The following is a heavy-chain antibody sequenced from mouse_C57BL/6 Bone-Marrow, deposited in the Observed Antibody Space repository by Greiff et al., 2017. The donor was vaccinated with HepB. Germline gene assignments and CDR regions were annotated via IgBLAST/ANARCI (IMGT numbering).Heavy chain of an antibody. CDR3: ARKRWLLRDYAMDY. CDR2: IWSDGST. D-gene: IGHD2-3*01. CDR1: GFSLTSYG. J-gene: IGHJ4*01. V-gene: IGHV2-6*02. Sequence: VQLVESGPGLVAPSQSLSITCTVSGFSLTSYGVHWVRQPPGKGLEWLVVIWSDGSTTYNSALKSRLSISKDNSKSQVFLKMNSLQTDDTAMYYCARKRWLLRDYAMDYWGQGTSVTVSS.